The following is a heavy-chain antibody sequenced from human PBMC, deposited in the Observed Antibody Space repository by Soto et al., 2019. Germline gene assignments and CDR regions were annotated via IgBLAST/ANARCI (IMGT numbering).Heavy chain of an antibody. Sequence: QVQLVQSGAEVKKPGASLRVSCETSGGTSTIYTITWVRQAPGQGLQWMGRIVPTLRITNYAQEFQGRLTITADSSTSTAHMELTSLTSEDPAVYYCATDKYGAGRVGVHSWGQGTLVTVSS. J-gene: IGHJ5*02. CDR1: GGTSTIYT. D-gene: IGHD1-26*01. CDR2: IVPTLRIT. CDR3: ATDKYGAGRVGVHS. V-gene: IGHV1-69*08.